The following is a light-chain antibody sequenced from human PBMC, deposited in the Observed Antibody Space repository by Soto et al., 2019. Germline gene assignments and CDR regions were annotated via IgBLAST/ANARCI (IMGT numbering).Light chain of an antibody. J-gene: IGLJ3*02. V-gene: IGLV1-47*01. CDR1: SSNIGSTY. CDR3: AAWDDGLSGWV. CDR2: RNN. Sequence: QSVLTQPPSASGTPGQRVTISCSGSSSNIGSTYVYWYQQLPGTAPKLLIYRNNQRPSEIPDRFSGSKSGTSASLAISGLRSEDEADYYCAAWDDGLSGWVFGGGTKLTVL.